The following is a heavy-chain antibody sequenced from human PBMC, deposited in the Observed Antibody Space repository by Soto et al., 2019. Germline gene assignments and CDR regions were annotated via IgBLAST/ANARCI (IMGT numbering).Heavy chain of an antibody. CDR3: ARRGPLGFLEWDNDY. CDR2: IYYSGST. J-gene: IGHJ4*02. CDR1: GGSIRSSSYY. Sequence: PSETLSLTCTVSGGSIRSSSYYWGWIRQPPGKGLEWIGSIYYSGSTYYNPSLKSRVTISVDTSKNQFSLKLSSVTAADTAVYYCARRGPLGFLEWDNDYWGQGTLVTVSS. D-gene: IGHD3-3*01. V-gene: IGHV4-39*01.